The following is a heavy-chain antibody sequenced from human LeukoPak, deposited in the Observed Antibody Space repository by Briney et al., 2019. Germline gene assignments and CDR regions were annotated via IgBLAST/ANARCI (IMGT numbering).Heavy chain of an antibody. D-gene: IGHD3-3*01. Sequence: ASVKGSCKASGYTFTSYDINWVRQATGQGLEWMGWVNPNSGNTGYAQKFQGRVTMTRNTSISTAYMELSSLRSEDTAVYYCARDYGYYHWFDPWGQGTLVTVSS. J-gene: IGHJ5*02. CDR3: ARDYGYYHWFDP. V-gene: IGHV1-8*01. CDR1: GYTFTSYD. CDR2: VNPNSGNT.